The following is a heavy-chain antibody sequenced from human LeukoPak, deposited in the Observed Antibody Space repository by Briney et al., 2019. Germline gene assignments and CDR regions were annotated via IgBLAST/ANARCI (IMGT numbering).Heavy chain of an antibody. V-gene: IGHV4-4*07. J-gene: IGHJ4*02. CDR2: IYTSGST. CDR3: ARRYERYVWGSYRYYFDY. D-gene: IGHD3-16*02. CDR1: GGSISSYY. Sequence: SETLSLTCTVSGGSISSYYWSWIRQPAGKGLEWIGRIYTSGSTNYNPSLKSRVTISVDTSKNQFSLKLSSVAAADTTVYYCARRYERYVWGSYRYYFDYWGQGTLVTVSS.